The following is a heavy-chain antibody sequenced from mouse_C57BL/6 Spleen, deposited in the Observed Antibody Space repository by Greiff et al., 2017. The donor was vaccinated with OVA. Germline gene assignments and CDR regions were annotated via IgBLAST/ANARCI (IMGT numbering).Heavy chain of an antibody. Sequence: EVHLVESGGGLVQPGGSLKLSCAASGFTFSDYGMAWVRQAPRQGPEWVAFISNLAYSIYYADTVTGRFTISRETAKSTLYLEMSSLRSEDTAIYYCARRYDPWYFDVWGTGTTVTVSS. CDR3: ARRYDPWYFDV. CDR2: ISNLAYSI. J-gene: IGHJ1*03. D-gene: IGHD2-12*01. V-gene: IGHV5-15*01. CDR1: GFTFSDYG.